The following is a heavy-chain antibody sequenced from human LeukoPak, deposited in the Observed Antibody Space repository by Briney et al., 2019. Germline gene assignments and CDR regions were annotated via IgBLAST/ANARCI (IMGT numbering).Heavy chain of an antibody. CDR1: GFTFSSYA. CDR3: ARAEYYYDSSGYPDY. D-gene: IGHD3-22*01. J-gene: IGHJ4*02. V-gene: IGHV3-30-3*01. CDR2: ISYDGSNK. Sequence: PGGSLRLSCAASGFTFSSYAMHWVRQAPGKGLEWVAVISYDGSNKYYADSVKGRFTISRDNSKNTLYLQMNSLRAEDTAVYYCARAEYYYDSSGYPDYWGQGTLVTVSS.